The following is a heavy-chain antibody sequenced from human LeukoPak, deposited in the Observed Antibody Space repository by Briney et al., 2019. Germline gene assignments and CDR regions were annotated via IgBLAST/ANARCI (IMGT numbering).Heavy chain of an antibody. CDR2: ISSSSTYI. CDR3: ARGRDGYNFDY. V-gene: IGHV3-48*03. CDR1: GFTFSSYE. J-gene: IGHJ4*02. Sequence: PGGSLRLSCAASGFTFSSYEMNWVRQAPGKGLEWVSYISSSSTYIYYADSVKGRFTISRDNAKNSLYLQMNSLRADDTAVYYCARGRDGYNFDYWGQGTLVTVSS. D-gene: IGHD5-24*01.